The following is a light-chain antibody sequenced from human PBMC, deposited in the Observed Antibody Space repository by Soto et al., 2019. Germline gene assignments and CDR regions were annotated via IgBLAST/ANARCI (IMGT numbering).Light chain of an antibody. J-gene: IGKJ2*01. Sequence: EIVMTQSPATLSVSPGERATLSCRASQSVSSNLAWYQQKRGQAPRLLIYGASTRATGIPARFSGSGSGTEFTLTISSLQSEDFAVYYCQQDNNWPPYTFGQGTKLEIK. CDR3: QQDNNWPPYT. V-gene: IGKV3-15*01. CDR2: GAS. CDR1: QSVSSN.